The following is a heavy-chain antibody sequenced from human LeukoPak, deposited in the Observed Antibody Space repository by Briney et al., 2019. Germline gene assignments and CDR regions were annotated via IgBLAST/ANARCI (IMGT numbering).Heavy chain of an antibody. CDR2: ISAYNGNT. D-gene: IGHD3-10*01. V-gene: IGHV1-18*01. Sequence: ASVKVSCKASGYTFSNYGITWVRQAPGQGLEWMGWISAYNGNTNYAHRLQGRVTMTTDTSTSTAYMELSRLRSDDTAVYYCARTHYYGSGSTPDYWGQGTLVTVSS. CDR1: GYTFSNYG. CDR3: ARTHYYGSGSTPDY. J-gene: IGHJ4*02.